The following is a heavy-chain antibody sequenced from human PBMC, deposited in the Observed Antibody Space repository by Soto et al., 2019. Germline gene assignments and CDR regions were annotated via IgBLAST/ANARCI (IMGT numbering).Heavy chain of an antibody. D-gene: IGHD6-6*01. V-gene: IGHV4-30-2*01. CDR1: GGSISSGGYS. CDR3: ARAGGSSSSGLAY. Sequence: PSETLSLTCAVSGGSISSGGYSWSWIRQPPGKGLEWIGYIYHSGSTYYNPSLKSRVTISVDRSKNQFSLKLSSVTAADTAVYYCARAGGSSSSGLAYWGQGTLVTVSS. CDR2: IYHSGST. J-gene: IGHJ4*02.